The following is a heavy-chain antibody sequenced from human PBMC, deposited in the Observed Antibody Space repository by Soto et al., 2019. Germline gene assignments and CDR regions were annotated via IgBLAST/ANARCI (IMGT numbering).Heavy chain of an antibody. J-gene: IGHJ3*02. CDR2: IYSGGRT. CDR3: ARYYYDAGGAFDI. CDR1: GLTVSSNY. V-gene: IGHV3-53*01. Sequence: GGSLRLSCAASGLTVSSNYMTWVRQAPGKGLQWVSVIYSGGRTYYADSVKGRFTISRDNSKNSLYLQMNSLRAEDTAVYYCARYYYDAGGAFDIWGQGTMVTVSS. D-gene: IGHD3-22*01.